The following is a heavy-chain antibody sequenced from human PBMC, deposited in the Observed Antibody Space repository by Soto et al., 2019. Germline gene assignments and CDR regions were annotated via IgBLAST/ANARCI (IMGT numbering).Heavy chain of an antibody. CDR1: GFTFSSYA. Sequence: GGSLRLSCAASGFTFSSYAMSWVRQAPGKGLEWVSAISGSGGSTYYADSVKGRFTISRDNSKNTLYLQMNSLRAEDTAVYYCAKGVVGYDFWSGYYRAFDIWGQGTMVTVSS. D-gene: IGHD3-3*01. V-gene: IGHV3-23*01. CDR3: AKGVVGYDFWSGYYRAFDI. J-gene: IGHJ3*02. CDR2: ISGSGGST.